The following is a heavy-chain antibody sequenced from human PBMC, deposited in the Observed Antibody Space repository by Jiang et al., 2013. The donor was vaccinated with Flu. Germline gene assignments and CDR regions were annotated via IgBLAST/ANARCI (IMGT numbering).Heavy chain of an antibody. Sequence: APGQGLEWMGGIIPIFGTANYAQKFQGRVTIIADKSTSTAYMELSSLRSEDTAVYYCARASGLRFLEWYYYMDVWGKGTTVTVSS. CDR2: IIPIFGTA. CDR3: ARASGLRFLEWYYYMDV. J-gene: IGHJ6*03. V-gene: IGHV1-69*06. D-gene: IGHD3-3*01.